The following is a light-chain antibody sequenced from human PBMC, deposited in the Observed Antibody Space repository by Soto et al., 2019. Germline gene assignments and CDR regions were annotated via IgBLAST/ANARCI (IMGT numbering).Light chain of an antibody. Sequence: QSALTQPRSVSGSPGQSVTISCTGTSSDVGGYNYVSWYQQHPGKAPKVMIYDVNKRPSGVPDRFSGSKSGNTASLTISGLQAEYEADYHCCSYAGGYTFWVFGGGTQLTVL. V-gene: IGLV2-11*01. CDR3: CSYAGGYTFWV. CDR2: DVN. CDR1: SSDVGGYNY. J-gene: IGLJ3*02.